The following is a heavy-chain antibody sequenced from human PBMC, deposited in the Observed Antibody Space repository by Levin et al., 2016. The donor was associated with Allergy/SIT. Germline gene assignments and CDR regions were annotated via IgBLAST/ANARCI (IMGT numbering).Heavy chain of an antibody. V-gene: IGHV3-23*01. CDR2: ISGSGGST. CDR3: ARTDIVVVPAACLDY. J-gene: IGHJ4*02. D-gene: IGHD2-2*01. Sequence: WIRQPPGKGLEWVSAISGSGGSTYYADSVKGRFTISRDNSKNTLYLQMNSLRAEDTAVYYCARTDIVVVPAACLDYWGQGTLVTVSS.